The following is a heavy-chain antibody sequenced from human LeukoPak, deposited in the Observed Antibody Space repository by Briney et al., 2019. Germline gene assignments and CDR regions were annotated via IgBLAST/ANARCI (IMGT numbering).Heavy chain of an antibody. D-gene: IGHD4-17*01. V-gene: IGHV1-46*01. CDR3: ARDGSTVTTSGLFDY. CDR2: INPSGGST. Sequence: ASVKVSCKASGYTFTSYYMHWVRRAPGQGLEWMGIINPSGGSTSYAQKFQGRVTMTRDTSTSTVYMELSSLRSEDTAVYYCARDGSTVTTSGLFDYWGQGTLVTVSS. CDR1: GYTFTSYY. J-gene: IGHJ4*02.